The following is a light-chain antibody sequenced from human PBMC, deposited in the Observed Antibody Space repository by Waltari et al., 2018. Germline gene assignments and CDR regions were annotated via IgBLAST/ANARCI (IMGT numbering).Light chain of an antibody. CDR2: GAS. V-gene: IGKV1-39*01. Sequence: DIQMTQSPSSLSASVGDRVTITCRASHSIRTYLNWYQQKVGKAPTLLIYGASTLQSGVPPRFSGDGSGTDFTLTISGLQAEDFATYYCQQSYSNSRAFGQGTKIEVK. J-gene: IGKJ1*01. CDR1: HSIRTY. CDR3: QQSYSNSRA.